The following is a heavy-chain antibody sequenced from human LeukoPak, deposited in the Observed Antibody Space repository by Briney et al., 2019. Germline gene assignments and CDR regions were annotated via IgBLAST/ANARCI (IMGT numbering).Heavy chain of an antibody. V-gene: IGHV3-30*04. Sequence: GGSLRLSCAASGFTFSNYAMHWVRQAPGKGLEWVAVISYDGRNKYYADSVKGRFTISRDNSKNTLYLEMNSLRAEDTAVYYCARSQKGYCSSTSCYVGAFDIWGQGTMVTVSS. CDR3: ARSQKGYCSSTSCYVGAFDI. J-gene: IGHJ3*02. CDR2: ISYDGRNK. CDR1: GFTFSNYA. D-gene: IGHD2-2*01.